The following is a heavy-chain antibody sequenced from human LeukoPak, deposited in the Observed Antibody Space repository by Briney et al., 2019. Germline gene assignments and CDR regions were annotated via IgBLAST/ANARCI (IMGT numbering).Heavy chain of an antibody. Sequence: QPGGSLRLSCAASGFPFSSYAMSRVRQAPGKGLEWVSAISGSGGSTYYADSVKGRFTISRDNSKNTLYLQMNSLRAEDTAVYYCAKDSFPFIPAAENWFDPWGQGTLVTVSS. J-gene: IGHJ5*02. CDR2: ISGSGGST. V-gene: IGHV3-23*01. CDR1: GFPFSSYA. CDR3: AKDSFPFIPAAENWFDP. D-gene: IGHD2-2*01.